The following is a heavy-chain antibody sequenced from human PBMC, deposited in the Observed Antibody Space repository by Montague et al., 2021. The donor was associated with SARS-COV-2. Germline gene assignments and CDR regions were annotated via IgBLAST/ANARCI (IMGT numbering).Heavy chain of an antibody. CDR3: ASGEFFYYGSGNYYRSALDD. Sequence: SETLSLTCHVYGASFSGYYWSWVRQSPGKGLEWIGEVIHSGTTNXNPSLKCRVTISIDSSNDRLSLRLTSLTAADTGVYYCASGEFFYYGSGNYYRSALDDWGQGTTVTVSS. CDR2: VIHSGTT. V-gene: IGHV4-34*12. CDR1: GASFSGYY. J-gene: IGHJ6*02. D-gene: IGHD3-10*01.